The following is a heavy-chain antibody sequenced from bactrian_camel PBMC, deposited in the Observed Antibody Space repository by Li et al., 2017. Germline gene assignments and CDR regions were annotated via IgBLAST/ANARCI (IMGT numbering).Heavy chain of an antibody. V-gene: IGHV3S1*01. D-gene: IGHD5*01. CDR3: AADEYNLGLARSYTY. CDR1: GATHREAC. Sequence: HVQLVESGGGSVTAGGSTRLSCVRSGATHREACLAWFRQAPGKQREGVAATYTGGGATWYADSVKGRFTITKDNTAFTHYLQMNGLEPDDTALYYCAADEYNLGLARSYTYWGQGPQVTVS. J-gene: IGHJ4*01. CDR2: TYTGGGAT.